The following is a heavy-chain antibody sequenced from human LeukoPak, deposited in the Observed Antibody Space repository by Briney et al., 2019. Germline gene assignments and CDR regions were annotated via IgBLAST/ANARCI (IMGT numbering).Heavy chain of an antibody. V-gene: IGHV1-69*13. CDR3: AREFSSKLEWVAYVTGDDAFDV. CDR2: IIPIFVTA. J-gene: IGHJ3*01. CDR1: GGTFSSYA. Sequence: ASVKVSCKASGGTFSSYAISWVRQAPGQGLEWMGGIIPIFVTANYAQKFQGRVTITADESTSTAYMELSSLRSEDTAVYYCAREFSSKLEWVAYVTGDDAFDVWGQGTMITVS. D-gene: IGHD7-27*01.